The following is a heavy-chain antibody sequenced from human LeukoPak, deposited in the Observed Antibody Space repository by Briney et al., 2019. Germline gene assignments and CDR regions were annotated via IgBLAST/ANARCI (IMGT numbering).Heavy chain of an antibody. CDR1: GGSISSSSYY. V-gene: IGHV4-39*01. D-gene: IGHD3-3*01. J-gene: IGHJ6*02. Sequence: PSETLSLTCTVSGGSISSSSYYWGWIRQPPGKGLEWIGSIYYSGSTYYNPSLKSRVTISVDTSKNQFSLKQSSVTAADTAVYYCARFPYDFWSGYLYGMDVWGQGTTVTVSS. CDR2: IYYSGST. CDR3: ARFPYDFWSGYLYGMDV.